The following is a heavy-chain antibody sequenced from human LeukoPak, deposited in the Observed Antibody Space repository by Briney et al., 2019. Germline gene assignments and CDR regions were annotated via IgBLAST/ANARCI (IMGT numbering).Heavy chain of an antibody. CDR2: ITGSGGST. D-gene: IGHD4-17*01. Sequence: GGSLRLSCAASGFTFRNYAVVWVRQAPGKGLEWVSAITGSGGSTYYADSVRGRFTIYRDSSKNTLYLQMNSLRGGDTAVYYCGKDPNGDYVGAFDFQRWGQGTLVTVSS. J-gene: IGHJ1*01. V-gene: IGHV3-23*01. CDR3: GKDPNGDYVGAFDFQR. CDR1: GFTFRNYA.